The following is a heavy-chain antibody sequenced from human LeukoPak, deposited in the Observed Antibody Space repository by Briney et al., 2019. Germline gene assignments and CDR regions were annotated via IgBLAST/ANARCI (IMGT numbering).Heavy chain of an antibody. Sequence: RESGPALVKPTQTLTLTCTFSGFSLSTSEMCVSWIRQPPGKALGWLARIDWDGDKYYSTSLKTRLTISKDTSKNQVVLTMTNVDPVDTATYFCARIRNNWKFNWFDPWGQGTLVTVSS. J-gene: IGHJ5*02. CDR3: ARIRNNWKFNWFDP. D-gene: IGHD1-1*01. V-gene: IGHV2-70*11. CDR1: GFSLSTSEMC. CDR2: IDWDGDK.